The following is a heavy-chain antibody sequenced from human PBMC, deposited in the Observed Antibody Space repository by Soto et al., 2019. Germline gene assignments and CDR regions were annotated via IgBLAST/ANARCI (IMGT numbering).Heavy chain of an antibody. CDR2: INPSGGST. Sequence: ASVKVSCKASGYTFTSYYMHWVRQAPGQGLEWMGIINPSGGSTSYAQKFQGRVTITRDTSTSTVYMELSSLRSEDTAVYYCARDKLDDYGGNSGPPFDYWGQGTLVTVSS. CDR1: GYTFTSYY. D-gene: IGHD4-17*01. CDR3: ARDKLDDYGGNSGPPFDY. V-gene: IGHV1-46*01. J-gene: IGHJ4*02.